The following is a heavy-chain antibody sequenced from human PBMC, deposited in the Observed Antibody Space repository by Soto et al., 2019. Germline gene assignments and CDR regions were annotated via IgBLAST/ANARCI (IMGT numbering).Heavy chain of an antibody. CDR2: ISYDGSNK. D-gene: IGHD6-6*01. CDR1: GFTFSSYA. Sequence: GGSLRLSCAASGFTFSSYAMHWVRQAPGKGLEWVAVISYDGSNKYYADSVKGRFTISRDNSKNTLYLQMNSLRAEDTAVYYCARVRAARPGDYYYYDMDVWGQGTTVTVSS. CDR3: ARVRAARPGDYYYYDMDV. J-gene: IGHJ6*02. V-gene: IGHV3-30-3*01.